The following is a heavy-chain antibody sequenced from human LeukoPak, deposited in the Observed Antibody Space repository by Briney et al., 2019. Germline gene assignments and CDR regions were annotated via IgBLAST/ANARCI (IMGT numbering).Heavy chain of an antibody. D-gene: IGHD5-24*01. J-gene: IGHJ4*02. Sequence: PGGSLRLSCAASGFTFSSYAMSWVRQAPGKGLEWVSATSGSGGSTYYADSVKGRFTISRDNSKNTLYLQMNSLRAEDTAVYYCARELSEMATISPFDYWGQGTLVTVSS. CDR1: GFTFSSYA. CDR2: TSGSGGST. V-gene: IGHV3-23*01. CDR3: ARELSEMATISPFDY.